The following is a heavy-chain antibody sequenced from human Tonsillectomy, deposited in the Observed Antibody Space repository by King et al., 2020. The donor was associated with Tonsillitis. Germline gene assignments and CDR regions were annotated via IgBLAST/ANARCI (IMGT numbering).Heavy chain of an antibody. CDR3: ARDSDSTSWYYYGMDV. Sequence: VQLVESGGGVVQPGRSLRLSCGESGFTFSSYGMHWVRQAPGKGLEWVAVIWYDGTNKYYADSVKGRFTISRDNSKNTLYVQMNSLRAEDTAVYYCARDSDSTSWYYYGMDVWGQGTTVTVSS. J-gene: IGHJ6*02. CDR2: IWYDGTNK. D-gene: IGHD3-22*01. CDR1: GFTFSSYG. V-gene: IGHV3-33*01.